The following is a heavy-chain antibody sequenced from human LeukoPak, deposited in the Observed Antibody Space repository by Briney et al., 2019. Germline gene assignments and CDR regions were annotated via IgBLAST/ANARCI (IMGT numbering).Heavy chain of an antibody. V-gene: IGHV4-30-4*08. Sequence: SETLSLTCTVSGGSISSGDYYWSWIRQPPGKGLEWIGYIYYSGSTYYNPSLKSRITISVDTSKNQFSLNLISVTAADTVVYYCARGGEYSYAFDYWGQGTLVTVSS. CDR1: GGSISSGDYY. D-gene: IGHD5-18*01. J-gene: IGHJ4*02. CDR3: ARGGEYSYAFDY. CDR2: IYYSGST.